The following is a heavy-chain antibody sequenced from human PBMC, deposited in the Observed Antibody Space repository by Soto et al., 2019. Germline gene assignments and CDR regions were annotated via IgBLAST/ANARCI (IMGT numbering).Heavy chain of an antibody. D-gene: IGHD3-16*01. V-gene: IGHV1-18*01. J-gene: IGHJ6*02. CDR3: AMVDVYVTPSPQDV. CDR2: INTYNGNT. CDR1: GYTFTSYG. Sequence: QVQRVQSGAEVKNPGASVKVSCKTSGYTFTSYGIGWARQAPGQGLEWMGGINTYNGNTNYAQNLQGRVTLTTDTSTSTAYMELRSLRSNDTAIYYCAMVDVYVTPSPQDVWGQGTTVTVSS.